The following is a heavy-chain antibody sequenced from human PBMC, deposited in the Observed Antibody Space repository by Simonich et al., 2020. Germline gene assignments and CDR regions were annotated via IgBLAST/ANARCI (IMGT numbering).Heavy chain of an antibody. Sequence: EVQLVESGGGLVQPGRSLRLSCAASGFTFDDYAMHWVRQAPGKGLEWGSGIRWNSGSIGYADSVKGRFTISRDNAKNSLYLQMNSLRAEDTALYYCAKDIAAAGAEYFQHWGQGTLVTVSS. CDR1: GFTFDDYA. CDR3: AKDIAAAGAEYFQH. CDR2: IRWNSGSI. D-gene: IGHD6-13*01. J-gene: IGHJ1*01. V-gene: IGHV3-9*01.